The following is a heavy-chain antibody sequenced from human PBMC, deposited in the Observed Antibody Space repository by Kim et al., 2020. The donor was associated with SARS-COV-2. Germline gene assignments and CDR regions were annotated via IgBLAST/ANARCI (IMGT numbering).Heavy chain of an antibody. Sequence: GGSLRLSCAASGFTFSSYAMSWVRQAPGKGLEWVSSIKQDGSEKNYVDSVKGRFTISRDNSKNSLYLQMSSVRAEDTAVYYCARLFDLWGQGTLVTVSS. J-gene: IGHJ5*02. CDR1: GFTFSSYA. CDR3: ARLFDL. CDR2: IKQDGSEK. V-gene: IGHV3-7*01.